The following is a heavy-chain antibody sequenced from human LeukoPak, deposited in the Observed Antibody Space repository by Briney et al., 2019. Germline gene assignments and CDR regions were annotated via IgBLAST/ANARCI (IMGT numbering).Heavy chain of an antibody. D-gene: IGHD1-26*01. J-gene: IGHJ4*02. Sequence: ASVKVSCKASGYTFTGYYFHWVRQAPGQGLEWMGWINPNSGGTNYAQKFQGRVTMTRDTSINTAYMELSRLRSEDTAVYYCASYSGSYNYWGQGTLVTVAS. V-gene: IGHV1-2*02. CDR3: ASYSGSYNY. CDR1: GYTFTGYY. CDR2: INPNSGGT.